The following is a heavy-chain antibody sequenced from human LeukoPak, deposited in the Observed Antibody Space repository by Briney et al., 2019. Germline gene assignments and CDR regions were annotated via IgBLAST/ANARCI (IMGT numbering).Heavy chain of an antibody. CDR3: AREPGYSSSWSMYYFDY. CDR2: ISYSGTT. D-gene: IGHD6-13*01. Sequence: PSETLSLTCTVSGGSITSYYWSWIRQPPGKGLEWIGYISYSGTTNYNPSLKSRVTISVDTSKNQFSLKLSSVTAADTAVYYCAREPGYSSSWSMYYFDYWGQGTLVTVSS. J-gene: IGHJ4*02. V-gene: IGHV4-59*01. CDR1: GGSITSYY.